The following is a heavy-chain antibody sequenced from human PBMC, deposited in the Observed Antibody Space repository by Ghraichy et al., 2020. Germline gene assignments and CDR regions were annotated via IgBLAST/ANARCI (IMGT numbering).Heavy chain of an antibody. CDR3: ARELRSGWYPNWFDP. CDR1: GFTFSSYS. J-gene: IGHJ5*02. CDR2: ISSSSSTI. V-gene: IGHV3-48*02. D-gene: IGHD6-19*01. Sequence: GGSLRLSCAASGFTFSSYSMNWVRQAPGKGLEWVSYISSSSSTIYYADSVKGRFTISRDNAKNSLYLQMNSLRDEDTAVYYCARELRSGWYPNWFDPWGQGTLVTVSS.